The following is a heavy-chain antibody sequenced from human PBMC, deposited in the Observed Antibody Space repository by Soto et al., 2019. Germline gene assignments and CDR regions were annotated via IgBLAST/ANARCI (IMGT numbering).Heavy chain of an antibody. CDR3: AGCPPFGGDYAYYYYGMDV. J-gene: IGHJ6*02. CDR2: IIPIFGTA. V-gene: IGHV1-69*01. Sequence: QVQLVQSGAEVKKPGSSVKVSCKASGGTFSSYAISWVRQAPGQGLEWMGGIIPIFGTANYAQKFQGRVTITADESTSTAYMELSSLRSEDTAVYYCAGCPPFGGDYAYYYYGMDVWGQGTTVTVSS. D-gene: IGHD4-17*01. CDR1: GGTFSSYA.